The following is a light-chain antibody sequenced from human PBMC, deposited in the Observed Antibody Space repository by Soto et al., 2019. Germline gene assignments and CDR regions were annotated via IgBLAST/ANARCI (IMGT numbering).Light chain of an antibody. CDR2: WAS. CDR3: HQYYAIPHT. V-gene: IGKV3-15*01. Sequence: EIVMTQSPATLSVSPGERATLSCRASQSVGSDLAWYQQKPGQPPKLLIYWASTRESGVPNRFRGSGSGTDFTLTISSLQAEDVAVYFCHQYYAIPHTFGQGTKLEIK. CDR1: QSVGSD. J-gene: IGKJ2*01.